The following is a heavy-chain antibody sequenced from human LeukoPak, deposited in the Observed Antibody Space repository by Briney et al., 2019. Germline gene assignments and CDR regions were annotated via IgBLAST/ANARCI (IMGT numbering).Heavy chain of an antibody. V-gene: IGHV4-34*01. D-gene: IGHD6-19*01. Sequence: SETLSLTCAVYGGSFSSYYWSWIRQPPGKGLEWIGEINHSGSTNYNPSLKSRVTISVDTSKNQFSLKLSSVTAADTAVYYCARGQIAVAARWVDCWGQGTLVTVSS. CDR2: INHSGST. CDR1: GGSFSSYY. CDR3: ARGQIAVAARWVDC. J-gene: IGHJ5*01.